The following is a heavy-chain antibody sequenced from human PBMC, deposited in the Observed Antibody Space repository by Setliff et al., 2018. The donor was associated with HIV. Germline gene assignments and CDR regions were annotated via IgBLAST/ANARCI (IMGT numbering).Heavy chain of an antibody. CDR2: INYSGST. V-gene: IGHV4-39*01. D-gene: IGHD6-19*01. CDR1: AGSIRSSTYY. J-gene: IGHJ4*02. CDR3: IIAYSSGWLAPMGFDS. Sequence: SETLSLTCTVSAGSIRSSTYYWAWIRQPPGKGLEWIGTINYSGSTYHNPSLKSRATISVDMSKTQFSLRLSSVTAADTAVYYCIIAYSSGWLAPMGFDSWGQGTLVTVSS.